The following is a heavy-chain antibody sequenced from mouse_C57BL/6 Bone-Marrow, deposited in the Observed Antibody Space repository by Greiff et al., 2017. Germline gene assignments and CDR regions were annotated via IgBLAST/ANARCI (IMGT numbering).Heavy chain of an antibody. CDR1: GYTFTDYY. J-gene: IGHJ3*01. CDR3: ARSGSY. D-gene: IGHD3-1*01. V-gene: IGHV1-26*01. Sequence: EVQLQQSGPELVKPGASVKISCKASGYTFTDYYMNWVKQSHGKSLEWIGDINPNNGGTSYNQKFKCKATLTVDKSSSTAYMELRSLTSEDSAVYYCARSGSYWGQGTLVTVSA. CDR2: INPNNGGT.